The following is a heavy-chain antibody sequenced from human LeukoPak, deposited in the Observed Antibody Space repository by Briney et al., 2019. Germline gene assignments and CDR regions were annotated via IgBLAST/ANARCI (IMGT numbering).Heavy chain of an antibody. J-gene: IGHJ3*02. V-gene: IGHV3-74*01. CDR2: INNDGSNT. CDR3: ARYGTDPFDI. CDR1: GFTFSRYW. Sequence: GSLRLSCAASGFTFSRYWVHWVRQAPGKGLVWVSRINNDGSNTYYADSVKGRFTISRDNAKNTLYLQMDGLRAEDTALYYCARYGTDPFDIWGQGTLVTVSS. D-gene: IGHD4-17*01.